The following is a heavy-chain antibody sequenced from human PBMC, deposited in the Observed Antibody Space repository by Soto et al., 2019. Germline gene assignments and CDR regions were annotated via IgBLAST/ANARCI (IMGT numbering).Heavy chain of an antibody. J-gene: IGHJ6*02. CDR1: GFTFSSYG. CDR2: IWYDGSNK. CDR3: ARGAVDNYGMDV. Sequence: QVQLVESGGGLVQPGRSLRLSCAASGFTFSSYGMHWVRQAPGKGLEWVAVIWYDGSNKYYADSVKGRFTISRDNSKNTLYLQMNSLRAEDTAVYYCARGAVDNYGMDVWGQGTTVTVSS. D-gene: IGHD3-9*01. V-gene: IGHV3-33*01.